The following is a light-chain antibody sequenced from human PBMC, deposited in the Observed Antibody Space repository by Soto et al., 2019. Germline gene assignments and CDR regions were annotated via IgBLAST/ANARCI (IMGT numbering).Light chain of an antibody. V-gene: IGLV2-23*01. J-gene: IGLJ1*01. CDR3: CSYAGNNIFV. CDR1: SSDVGSY. CDR2: EGN. Sequence: QSALTQPASVSGSPGQSITISCTGTSSDVGSYVSWYQQHPGKAPKLIIYEGNERPSGVSNRFSGSKSGNTASMTISGLQAEDEANYYCCSYAGNNIFVFGTGTKLTVL.